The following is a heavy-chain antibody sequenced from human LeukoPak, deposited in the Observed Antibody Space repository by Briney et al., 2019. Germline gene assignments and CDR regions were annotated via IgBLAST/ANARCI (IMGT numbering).Heavy chain of an antibody. CDR3: AREAYYYDSSGYYDFPETPNAFDI. CDR2: IIPILGIA. J-gene: IGHJ3*02. Sequence: EASVKVSCKASGYTFTGYYMHWVRQAPGQGLEWMGRIIPILGIANYAQKFQGRVTITADKSTSTAYMELSSLRSEDTAVYYCAREAYYYDSSGYYDFPETPNAFDIWGQGTMVTVSS. CDR1: GYTFTGYY. D-gene: IGHD3-22*01. V-gene: IGHV1-69*04.